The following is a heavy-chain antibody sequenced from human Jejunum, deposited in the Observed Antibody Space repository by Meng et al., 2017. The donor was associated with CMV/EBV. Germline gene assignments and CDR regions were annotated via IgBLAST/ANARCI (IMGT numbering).Heavy chain of an antibody. J-gene: IGHJ6*02. D-gene: IGHD3-3*01. CDR2: LTPRTGGT. CDR1: GYTFTDNV. V-gene: IGHV1-2*02. CDR3: ARHGNYLDV. Sequence: SCKASGYTFTDNVIHWVRQAPGQGLEWMGWLTPRTGGTFYAQNFQGRVTMTGDTSISTVYMELRRLTSDDTAVYYCARHGNYLDVWGQGTTVTVS.